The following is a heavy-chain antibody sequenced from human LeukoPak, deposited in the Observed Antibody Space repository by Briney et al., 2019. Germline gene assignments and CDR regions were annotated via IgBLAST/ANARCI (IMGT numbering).Heavy chain of an antibody. V-gene: IGHV3-23*01. Sequence: GGSLRLSCAASGFTFSSYAMSWVRQAPGKGLEWVSAISGSGGSTYYADSVKGRFTISRDNSKNTLYLQMNSLRAEDTAVYYCARDRGSSGYYGGSHYWGQGTLVTVSS. CDR2: ISGSGGST. D-gene: IGHD3-22*01. CDR1: GFTFSSYA. CDR3: ARDRGSSGYYGGSHY. J-gene: IGHJ4*02.